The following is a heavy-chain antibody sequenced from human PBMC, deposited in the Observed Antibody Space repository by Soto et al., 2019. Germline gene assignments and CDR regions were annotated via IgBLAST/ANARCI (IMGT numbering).Heavy chain of an antibody. D-gene: IGHD5-12*01. CDR2: ISGSGGST. CDR3: AKDQVATTTRPFDY. CDR1: GLTFSSYA. Sequence: GGSLRLSCAASGLTFSSYAMSWVRQAPGKGLEWVSAISGSGGSTYYADSVKGRFTISRDNSKNTLYLQMNSLRAEDTAVYYCAKDQVATTTRPFDYWGQGTLVTVSS. J-gene: IGHJ4*02. V-gene: IGHV3-23*01.